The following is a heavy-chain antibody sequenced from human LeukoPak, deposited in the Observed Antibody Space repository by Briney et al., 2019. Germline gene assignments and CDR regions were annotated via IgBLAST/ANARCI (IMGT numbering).Heavy chain of an antibody. CDR3: ASTMIVVGSFDY. CDR2: ISSSSSYI. J-gene: IGHJ4*02. CDR1: GFTFSSYS. D-gene: IGHD3-22*01. Sequence: GGSPRLSCAASGFTFSSYSMNWVRQAPGKGLEWVSSISSSSSYIYYADSVKGRFTISRDNAKNSLYLQMNSLRAEDTAVYYCASTMIVVGSFDYWGQGTLVTVSS. V-gene: IGHV3-21*01.